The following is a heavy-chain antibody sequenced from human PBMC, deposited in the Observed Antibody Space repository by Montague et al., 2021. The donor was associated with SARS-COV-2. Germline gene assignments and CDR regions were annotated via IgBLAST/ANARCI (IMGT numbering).Heavy chain of an antibody. D-gene: IGHD6-19*01. CDR3: ARDSRTSGWGYWYHGFDV. CDR2: IYTSGRT. CDR1: GGSINSYY. J-gene: IGHJ6*02. V-gene: IGHV4-4*07. Sequence: SETLFLTCGVSGGSINSYYWSWIRQPAGKGLEWIGRIYTSGRTNHSPSLKSRVTISVDTSRNHLSLKLTSVTAADTAVYYCARDSRTSGWGYWYHGFDVWGQGTTVIVSS.